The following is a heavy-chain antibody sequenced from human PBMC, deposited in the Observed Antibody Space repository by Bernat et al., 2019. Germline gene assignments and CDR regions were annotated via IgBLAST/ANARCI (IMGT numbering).Heavy chain of an antibody. CDR1: GFTFSSYW. D-gene: IGHD3-22*01. Sequence: EVQLVESGGGLVQPGGSLRLSCAASGFTFSSYWMSWVRQAPGKGLEWVANIKQDGSEKYYVDSVKGRFTISRDNAKNSLYLQMNSLRAEDTAVYYCAREHYYDSSGYYSFSHDAFDIWGQGTMVTVSS. CDR3: AREHYYDSSGYYSFSHDAFDI. J-gene: IGHJ3*02. CDR2: IKQDGSEK. V-gene: IGHV3-7*03.